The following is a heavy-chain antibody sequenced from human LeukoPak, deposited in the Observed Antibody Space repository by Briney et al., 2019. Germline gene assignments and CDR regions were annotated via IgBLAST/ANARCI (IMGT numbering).Heavy chain of an antibody. V-gene: IGHV3-49*03. Sequence: GGSLRLSCTASGFTFGDYAMRWFRQAPGKGLEWVGFIRSKAYGGTTEYAASVKGRFTISRDDSKSIAYLQMNSLKTEDTAVYYCTRGYCGGDCYSEHFDYWGQGTLVTVSS. CDR2: IRSKAYGGTT. J-gene: IGHJ4*02. CDR1: GFTFGDYA. D-gene: IGHD2-21*02. CDR3: TRGYCGGDCYSEHFDY.